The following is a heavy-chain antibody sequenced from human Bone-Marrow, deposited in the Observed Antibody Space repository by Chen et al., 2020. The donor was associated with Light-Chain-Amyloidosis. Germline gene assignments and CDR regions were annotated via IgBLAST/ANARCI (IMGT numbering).Heavy chain of an antibody. V-gene: IGHV3-15*01. J-gene: IGHJ4*02. CDR3: TTVGRTDY. CDR1: GFTFSGAW. Sequence: EVNLVESGGGLVKPGGSLRLSCAASGFTFSGAWMSWVRQAPGKGLEWLGRIKSDADGGTTDYAAPVQGRFSISRDDSKKTLYLQMSSLKIEDTAMYYCTTVGRTDYWGQGTLVTVSS. CDR2: IKSDADGGTT.